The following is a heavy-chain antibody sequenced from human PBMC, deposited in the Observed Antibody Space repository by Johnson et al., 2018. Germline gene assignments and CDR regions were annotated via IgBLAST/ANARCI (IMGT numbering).Heavy chain of an antibody. V-gene: IGHV3-23*04. CDR2: IHGDGDHT. J-gene: IGHJ1*01. D-gene: IGHD2-15*01. CDR1: GFTFDNYA. Sequence: VRLVESGGGLVRPRGSLRLSCAASGFTFDNYAMSWVRQAPVKGLEWVSGIHGDGDHTYYANSVTGRFTISRDNSKSTVDLQMNNLRVEDSAVYYCARDRGDCSGGSCWGYFLHWGQGTLVTVSS. CDR3: ARDRGDCSGGSCWGYFLH.